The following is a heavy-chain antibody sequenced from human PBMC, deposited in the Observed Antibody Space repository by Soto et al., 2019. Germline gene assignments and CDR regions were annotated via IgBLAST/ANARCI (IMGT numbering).Heavy chain of an antibody. V-gene: IGHV3-23*01. CDR2: ISGSGGGT. CDR1: GFTFNIYA. CDR3: AKCGFDCRGRLLSYFQL. D-gene: IGHD2-15*01. Sequence: EVQLLESGGGLVQPGGSLRLSCAASGFTFNIYAMSWVRQAPGKGLEWVSAISGSGGGTYHADPVEGRVPTSRDNSNNSLYLQMRRLRAEDTAVYYFAKCGFDCRGRLLSYFQLWGQGTLVTVSS. J-gene: IGHJ1*01.